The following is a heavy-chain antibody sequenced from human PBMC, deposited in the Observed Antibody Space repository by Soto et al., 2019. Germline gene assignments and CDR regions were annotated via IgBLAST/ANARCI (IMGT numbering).Heavy chain of an antibody. V-gene: IGHV1-69*13. J-gene: IGHJ3*02. Sequence: SVKVSCKASGGTFSSYAISWVRQAPGQGLEWMGGIIPIFGTANYAQKFQGRVTITADESTSTAYMELSSLRSEDTAVYYCPTVEMATKGSAAFDIWGQGTMVTVSS. CDR1: GGTFSSYA. CDR2: IIPIFGTA. D-gene: IGHD5-12*01. CDR3: PTVEMATKGSAAFDI.